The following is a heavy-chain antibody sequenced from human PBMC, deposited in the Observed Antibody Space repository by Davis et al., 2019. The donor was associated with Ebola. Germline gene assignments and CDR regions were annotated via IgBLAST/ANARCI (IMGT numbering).Heavy chain of an antibody. CDR1: GYTFTSYD. Sequence: ASVKVSCKTSGYTFTSYDISWVRQAAGQGLEWMGWISADNRNTNYAQKFQGRVTMTTDTSTTTAYMELKSLTSDDTAVYFCARGSSGYDYPAVYWGQGTLVTVSS. V-gene: IGHV1-18*01. CDR3: ARGSSGYDYPAVY. CDR2: ISADNRNT. D-gene: IGHD5-12*01. J-gene: IGHJ4*02.